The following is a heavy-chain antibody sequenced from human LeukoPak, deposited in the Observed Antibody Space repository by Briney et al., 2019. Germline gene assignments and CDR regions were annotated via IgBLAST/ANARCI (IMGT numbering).Heavy chain of an antibody. J-gene: IGHJ3*02. CDR1: GDSISRGGYY. Sequence: SETLSLTCTVSGDSISRGGYYWSWIRQHPGKGLEWIGNIYYSGSTDYNPSLMSRVTISVDKNLISLMLSSVTAADTAVYYCARESPPGAFDIWGQGTMVTFSS. CDR2: IYYSGST. CDR3: ARESPPGAFDI. V-gene: IGHV4-31*03.